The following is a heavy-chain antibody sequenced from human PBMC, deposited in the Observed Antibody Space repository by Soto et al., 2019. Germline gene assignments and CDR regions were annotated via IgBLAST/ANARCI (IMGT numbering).Heavy chain of an antibody. CDR1: GVGFSNYG. V-gene: IGHV3-23*01. J-gene: IGHJ4*02. CDR2: ISASGDST. CDR3: ATDPRGPDY. Sequence: VHLLESGGGLVQPGGSLKLSCATSGVGFSNYGMSWVRQAPGKGLEWVSGISASGDSTYYADPVKGRFTISGDNSKRTLYLQMNSLRAEDTDIYYCATDPRGPDYWGQGTQVTVS.